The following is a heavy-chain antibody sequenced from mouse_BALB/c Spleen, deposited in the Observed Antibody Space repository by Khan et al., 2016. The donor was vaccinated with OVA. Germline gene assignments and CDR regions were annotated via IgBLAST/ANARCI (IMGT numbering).Heavy chain of an antibody. D-gene: IGHD4-1*01. CDR3: ARGNWQSYYFDY. Sequence: VQLQQPGPELVKPGASVKMSCKPSGYIFTNYVLHWVKQKPGQGLEWIGYINPYNGGTKYNEKFKGKATLASDKSSITAYMELSSLTSEDSAVYYCARGNWQSYYFDYWGQGTTLTLSS. CDR2: INPYNGGT. V-gene: IGHV1S136*01. CDR1: GYIFTNYV. J-gene: IGHJ2*01.